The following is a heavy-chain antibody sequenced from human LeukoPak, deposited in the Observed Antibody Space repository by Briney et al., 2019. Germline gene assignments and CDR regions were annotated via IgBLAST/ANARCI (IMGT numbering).Heavy chain of an antibody. V-gene: IGHV1-3*01. CDR2: INAGNGNT. J-gene: IGHJ4*02. D-gene: IGHD3-10*01. CDR3: ARGVTMVREPFDY. CDR1: GYTLTSYG. Sequence: ASVKVSCKASGYTLTSYGISWVRQAPGQRLEWMGWINAGNGNTKYSQKFQGRVTITRDTSASAAYMELSSLRSEDTAVYYCARGVTMVREPFDYWGQGTLVTVSS.